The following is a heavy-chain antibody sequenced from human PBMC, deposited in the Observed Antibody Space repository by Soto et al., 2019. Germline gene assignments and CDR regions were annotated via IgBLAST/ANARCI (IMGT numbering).Heavy chain of an antibody. CDR2: IYHSGST. D-gene: IGHD6-19*01. CDR1: CGSIISSNW. J-gene: IGHJ6*02. Sequence: PSETLSLTCAFSCGSIISSNWWSWVRQPPGKGLEWIGEIYHSGSTNYNPSLKSRVTISVDKSKNQFSLKLSSVTAADTAVYYCARANYEIAVAGSGSYYYGMDVWGQGTTVTVSS. CDR3: ARANYEIAVAGSGSYYYGMDV. V-gene: IGHV4-4*02.